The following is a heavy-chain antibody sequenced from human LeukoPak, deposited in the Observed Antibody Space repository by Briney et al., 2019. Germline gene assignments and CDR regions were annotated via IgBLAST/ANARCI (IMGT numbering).Heavy chain of an antibody. V-gene: IGHV3-7*01. CDR1: GFTFSRHW. CDR3: ARDDRYVDTAMVSDY. D-gene: IGHD5-18*01. Sequence: GGSLRLSCEASGFTFSRHWMSWVRQVPGKRLEWVANINQDGRETYYLDSVKGRFTISRDNAKNSLFLQMNSLRVEDTGVYYCARDDRYVDTAMVSDYWGQGTLVTVSS. CDR2: INQDGRET. J-gene: IGHJ4*02.